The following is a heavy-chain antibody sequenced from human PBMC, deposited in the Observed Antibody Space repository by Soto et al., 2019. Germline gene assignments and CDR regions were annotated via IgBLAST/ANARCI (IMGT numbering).Heavy chain of an antibody. CDR3: ARVIGSTSWDARGYSYYFDY. Sequence: GGSLRLSCAASGFTFSSYWMSWVRQAPGKGLEWVANIKQDGSEKYYVDSVKGRFTISRDNAKNSLYLQMNSLRAEDTAVYYGARVIGSTSWDARGYSYYFDYWGQGTLVTVSS. D-gene: IGHD2-2*01. J-gene: IGHJ4*02. V-gene: IGHV3-7*01. CDR1: GFTFSSYW. CDR2: IKQDGSEK.